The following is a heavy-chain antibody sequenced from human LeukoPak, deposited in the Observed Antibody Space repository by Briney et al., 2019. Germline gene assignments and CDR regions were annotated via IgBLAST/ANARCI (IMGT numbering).Heavy chain of an antibody. Sequence: SETLPLTCAVYGESFDSFYWNWVRQAPGKGLEWLGEVNQSGGSEYNPDLESRVAISADASKRQFSLKLISVTAADTAVYYCAVRLTTGRLGTATTWFDPWGQGTLVSVSS. J-gene: IGHJ5*02. CDR3: AVRLTTGRLGTATTWFDP. V-gene: IGHV4-34*01. CDR1: GESFDSFY. D-gene: IGHD1-1*01. CDR2: VNQSGGS.